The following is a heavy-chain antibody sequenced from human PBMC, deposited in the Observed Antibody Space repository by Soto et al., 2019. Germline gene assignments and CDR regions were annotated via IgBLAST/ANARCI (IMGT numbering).Heavy chain of an antibody. Sequence: QVQLVESGGGVVQPGRSLRLSCAASGFTFSSYGMHWVRQAPGKGLEWVAVISYDGSNKYYADSVKGRFTISRDNSKNTLYLQMNSLRAEDPAVYYCAKDSRIVVVTAPYDYWGQGTLVTFSS. CDR2: ISYDGSNK. D-gene: IGHD2-21*02. J-gene: IGHJ4*02. V-gene: IGHV3-30*18. CDR1: GFTFSSYG. CDR3: AKDSRIVVVTAPYDY.